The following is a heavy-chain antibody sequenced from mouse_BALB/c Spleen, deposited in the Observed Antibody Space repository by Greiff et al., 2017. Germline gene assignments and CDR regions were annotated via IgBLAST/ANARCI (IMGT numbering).Heavy chain of an antibody. Sequence: QVQLKQPGAELVKPGASVKLSCKASGYTFTSYWMHWVKQRPGQGLEWIGEINPSNGRTNYNEKFKSKATLTVDKSSSTAYMQLSSLTSEDSAVYYCARSKDGYWAYWGQGTLVTVSA. V-gene: IGHV1S81*02. CDR3: ARSKDGYWAY. CDR2: INPSNGRT. CDR1: GYTFTSYW. D-gene: IGHD2-3*01. J-gene: IGHJ3*01.